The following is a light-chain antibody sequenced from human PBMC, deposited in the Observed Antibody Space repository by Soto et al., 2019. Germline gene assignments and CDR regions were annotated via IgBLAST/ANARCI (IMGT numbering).Light chain of an antibody. J-gene: IGKJ1*01. V-gene: IGKV1-5*01. Sequence: DNQMSISPATVSGKEGDRVTITCRASQTISSWLAWFQQKPGKAPKLLMYDASSLESGVPSRFSGSGSGTDFTLTISRLEPEDFAVYYCPLYGCLPTRFGQGAMVDI. CDR3: PLYGCLPTR. CDR2: DAS. CDR1: QTISSW.